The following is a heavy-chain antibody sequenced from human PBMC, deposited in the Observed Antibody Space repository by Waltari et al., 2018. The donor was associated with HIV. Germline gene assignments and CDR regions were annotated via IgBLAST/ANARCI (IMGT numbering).Heavy chain of an antibody. D-gene: IGHD6-13*01. V-gene: IGHV3-74*01. CDR2: INSDGSST. Sequence: EVQLVESGGGLVQPGGSLRLSFADSGFPFSNYWMHWVREAPGKGLVWVSRINSDGSSTNYAGSVKGRFTVSRDNAKNTLYLQMNSLRAEDTAVYYCARDLYSRNGDDYWGQGTLVTVSS. CDR1: GFPFSNYW. J-gene: IGHJ4*02. CDR3: ARDLYSRNGDDY.